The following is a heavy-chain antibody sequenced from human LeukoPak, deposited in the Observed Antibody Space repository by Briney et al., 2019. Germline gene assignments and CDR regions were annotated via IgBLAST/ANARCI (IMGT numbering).Heavy chain of an antibody. D-gene: IGHD5-24*01. V-gene: IGHV3-53*01. J-gene: IGHJ4*02. CDR1: GFTVTSNY. Sequence: GGSLRLSCTVSGFTVTSNYLVWVRRAPGKGLEWVSIIYSAGSAYYADSVKGRFTVSRDNSKNTLYLQMNRLRVEDAAVYYCASSDDYDSYWYYLNFWGQGTLVTVSS. CDR2: IYSAGSA. CDR3: ASSDDYDSYWYYLNF.